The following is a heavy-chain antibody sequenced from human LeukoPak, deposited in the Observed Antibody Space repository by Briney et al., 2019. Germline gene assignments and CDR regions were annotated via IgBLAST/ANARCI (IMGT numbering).Heavy chain of an antibody. J-gene: IGHJ4*02. V-gene: IGHV3-20*01. D-gene: IGHD3-16*01. CDR2: MNWNDGST. CDR1: GFTFDVYG. Sequence: GGPLSLSCAASGFTFDVYGMSGVAQAPGEGLEWVSGMNWNDGSTGYAESVKGRFTISRHNAKNSLYLQMNSLRAEDTALYDCARGCRYGFLVYWGEGTLVSVSS. CDR3: ARGCRYGFLVY.